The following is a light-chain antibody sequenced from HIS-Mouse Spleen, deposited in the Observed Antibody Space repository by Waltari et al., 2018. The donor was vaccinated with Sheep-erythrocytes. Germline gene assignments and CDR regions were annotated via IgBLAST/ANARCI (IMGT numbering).Light chain of an antibody. CDR1: SSHVGGYNY. Sequence: QSALTQPRSVSGSPGQSVTISCTGTSSHVGGYNYVSWYQHHPCKAPKLMLYDVSKRPSGVPDRFSGSKSGNTASLTISGLQAEDEADYYCCSYAGSYNHVFATGTKVTVL. J-gene: IGLJ1*01. CDR2: DVS. V-gene: IGLV2-11*01. CDR3: CSYAGSYNHV.